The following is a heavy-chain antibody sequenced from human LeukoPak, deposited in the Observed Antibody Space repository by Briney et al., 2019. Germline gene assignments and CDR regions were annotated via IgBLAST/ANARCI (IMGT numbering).Heavy chain of an antibody. J-gene: IGHJ6*03. Sequence: KAGGSLRLSCAASGFTFSSYWMHWVRQAPGNGLVCVSGIRSDGSSTNYADSVKGRFTISRDNAKNTLYLQMNSLRAEDTAVYYCARALASSPRRNYMDVWGKGTTVTVSS. V-gene: IGHV3-74*01. CDR3: ARALASSPRRNYMDV. D-gene: IGHD6-6*01. CDR2: IRSDGSST. CDR1: GFTFSSYW.